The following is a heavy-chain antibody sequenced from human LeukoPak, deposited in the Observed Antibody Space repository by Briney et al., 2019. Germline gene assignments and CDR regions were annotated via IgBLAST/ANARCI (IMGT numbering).Heavy chain of an antibody. V-gene: IGHV3-11*01. D-gene: IGHD3-3*01. Sequence: PGGSLRLSCAASGFTFSDYYMSWIRQAPGKGLEWVSYISSSGSTIYYADSVKGRFTISRDNAKNSLYLQMNSLGAEDTAVYYCAREPDPYYDFWSGYFDYWGQGTLVTVSS. CDR2: ISSSGSTI. CDR1: GFTFSDYY. CDR3: AREPDPYYDFWSGYFDY. J-gene: IGHJ4*02.